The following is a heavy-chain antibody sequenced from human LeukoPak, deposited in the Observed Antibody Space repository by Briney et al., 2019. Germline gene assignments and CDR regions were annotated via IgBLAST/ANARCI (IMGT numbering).Heavy chain of an antibody. V-gene: IGHV3-7*01. CDR2: INQDGSAK. Sequence: GGSLRLSCAASGFTFSDFWMSWVRQAPGKGLEWVANINQDGSAKYYADSLKGRFTISRDNAKNSLYLQVNSLRAEDTAVYYCARDKIVGPTLLDYWGQGTLVTVSS. D-gene: IGHD1-26*01. CDR1: GFTFSDFW. CDR3: ARDKIVGPTLLDY. J-gene: IGHJ4*02.